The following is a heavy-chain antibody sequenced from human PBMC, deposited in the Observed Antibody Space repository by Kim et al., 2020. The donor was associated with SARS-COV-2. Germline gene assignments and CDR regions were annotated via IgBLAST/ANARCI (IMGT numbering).Heavy chain of an antibody. CDR1: GGSISSSSYY. CDR3: ARLQLARDYYYYGLDV. V-gene: IGHV4-39*01. Sequence: SETLSLTCTVSGGSISSSSYYWGWIRQPPGNGLEWIGSIYYSGSTYYNPSLKSRVTISVDTSKNQFSLKLSSVTAADTAVYYCARLQLARDYYYYGLDV. D-gene: IGHD5-18*01. CDR2: IYYSGST. J-gene: IGHJ6*01.